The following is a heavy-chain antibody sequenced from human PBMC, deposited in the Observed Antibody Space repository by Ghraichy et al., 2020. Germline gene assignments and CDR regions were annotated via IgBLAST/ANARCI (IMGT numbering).Heavy chain of an antibody. Sequence: GVLRLSCAASGFTFHRYWMSWVRQAPGKGLEWVASIKEDGSEKYCVDSVKGRFSISRDNANNTLYLQMKSLRAEDTAVYYCARHYGSYFYYYYYMDVWGKGTTVTVSS. V-gene: IGHV3-7*03. CDR3: ARHYGSYFYYYYYMDV. D-gene: IGHD1-26*01. J-gene: IGHJ6*03. CDR2: IKEDGSEK. CDR1: GFTFHRYW.